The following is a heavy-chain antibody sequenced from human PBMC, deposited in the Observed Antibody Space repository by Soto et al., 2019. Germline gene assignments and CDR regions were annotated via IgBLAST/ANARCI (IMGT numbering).Heavy chain of an antibody. Sequence: SETLSLTCTVSGGSISSGGYYWSWIRQHPGKGLEWIGYIYYSGSTYYNPSLKSRVTISVDTSKNQFSLKLSSVTAADTAVYYCARSGYSYGPNPLLYWGQGTLVTV. J-gene: IGHJ4*02. CDR2: IYYSGST. CDR3: ARSGYSYGPNPLLY. D-gene: IGHD5-18*01. V-gene: IGHV4-31*03. CDR1: GGSISSGGYY.